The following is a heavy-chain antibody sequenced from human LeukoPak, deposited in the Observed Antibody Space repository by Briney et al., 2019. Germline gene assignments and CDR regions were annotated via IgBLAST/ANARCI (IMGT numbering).Heavy chain of an antibody. D-gene: IGHD1/OR15-1a*01. CDR2: IYSGGTT. J-gene: IGHJ4*02. CDR1: GFIASSNY. V-gene: IGHV3-53*01. Sequence: GGSLRLSCVVSGFIASSNYTSWVRQAPGKGLEWISLIYSGGTTYYADSVMGRFTISRDDSKTTLFLQMNSLKADDTAVYYCATGGRSGVALEQWGQGTLVTVSS. CDR3: ATGGRSGVALEQ.